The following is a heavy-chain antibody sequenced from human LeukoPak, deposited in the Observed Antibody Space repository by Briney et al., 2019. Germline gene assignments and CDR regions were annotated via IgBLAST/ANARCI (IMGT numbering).Heavy chain of an antibody. CDR3: ARNRGFCSGGSCYGWFDP. J-gene: IGHJ5*02. Sequence: KPSETLSLTCTVSGGSVSSYYLSWIRQPPGKGLEWIGYIYYGGSTNYNPSFKSRVTISADTSKNQFSLKLTSVTTADTAVYDCARNRGFCSGGSCYGWFDPWGQGTLVLVSS. V-gene: IGHV4-59*02. CDR2: IYYGGST. D-gene: IGHD2-15*01. CDR1: GGSVSSYY.